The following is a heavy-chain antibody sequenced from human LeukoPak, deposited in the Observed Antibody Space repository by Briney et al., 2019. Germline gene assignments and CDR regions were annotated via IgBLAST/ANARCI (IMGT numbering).Heavy chain of an antibody. V-gene: IGHV3-48*02. CDR1: GFTFSSYS. CDR2: ISSSSSTI. CDR3: ARDRMGGSYYYYGMDV. Sequence: PGGSLRLSCAASGFTFSSYSMNWVRQAPGKGLEWVSYISSSSSTIYYADSVKGRFTMSRDNAKNSLYLQMNSLRDEDTAVYYCARDRMGGSYYYYGMDVWGRGTTVTVSS. D-gene: IGHD3-10*01. J-gene: IGHJ6*02.